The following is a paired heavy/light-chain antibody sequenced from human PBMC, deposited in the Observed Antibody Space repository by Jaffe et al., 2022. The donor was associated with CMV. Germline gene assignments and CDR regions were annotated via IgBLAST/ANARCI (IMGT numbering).Heavy chain of an antibody. D-gene: IGHD4-17*01. Sequence: EVQLVESGGGLVKPGGSLRVSCAASGFTFSSYSMNWVRQAPGKGLEWVSSISSSTSFIYYADSVKGRFIVFRDNAKSSLYLQMNSLRAEDTAVYYCARDHDHGDYDPVGFDYWGQGTLVTVSS. CDR1: GFTFSSYS. V-gene: IGHV3-21*01. J-gene: IGHJ4*02. CDR3: ARDHDHGDYDPVGFDY. CDR2: ISSSTSFI.
Light chain of an antibody. Sequence: QSALTQPASVSGSPGQSITISCTGTSSDVGSYNLVSWYQHHPGKAPKLMIYEVTKRPSGVSNRFSASKSGSTASLTISGLQAEDEADYYCCSYAGTSTYVVFGGGTKLTVL. J-gene: IGLJ2*01. CDR2: EVT. V-gene: IGLV2-23*02. CDR3: CSYAGTSTYVV. CDR1: SSDVGSYNL.